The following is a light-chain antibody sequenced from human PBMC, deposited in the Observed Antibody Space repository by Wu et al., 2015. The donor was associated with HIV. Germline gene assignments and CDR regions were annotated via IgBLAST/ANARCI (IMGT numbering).Light chain of an antibody. CDR1: QGISNF. J-gene: IGKJ4*01. Sequence: DIQMTQSPSSLSASVGDRVTITCRASQGISNFLAWYQQKPGKPPKVLISTASTLQSGVPARFSGSGSGTEFTLTISNLQPEDVATYYCQKCNNAPLTFGGGTKVEI. CDR2: TAS. V-gene: IGKV1-27*01. CDR3: QKCNNAPLT.